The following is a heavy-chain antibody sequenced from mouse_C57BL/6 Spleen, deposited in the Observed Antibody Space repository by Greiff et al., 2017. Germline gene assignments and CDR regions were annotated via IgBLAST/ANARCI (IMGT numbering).Heavy chain of an antibody. D-gene: IGHD2-2*01. J-gene: IGHJ3*01. Sequence: VQLQQSGPELVKPGASVKIPCKASGYTFTDYNMDWVKQSPGKSLEWIGDINPNNGGTIYNQKFKGKATLTVDKSSSTAYMELRSLTSEDTAVYYCARGDGYDVSFAYWGQGTLVTGSA. CDR1: GYTFTDYN. CDR2: INPNNGGT. CDR3: ARGDGYDVSFAY. V-gene: IGHV1-18*01.